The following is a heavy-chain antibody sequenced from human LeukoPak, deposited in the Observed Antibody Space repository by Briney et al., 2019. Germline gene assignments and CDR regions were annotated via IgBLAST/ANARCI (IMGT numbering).Heavy chain of an antibody. CDR1: GYTFTGYY. CDR3: ARPTGEPFDY. CDR2: ISPNSGGT. Sequence: ASVKVSCKASGYTFTGYYMHWVRQAPGQGLEWTGWISPNSGGTNYAQKFQGRVTMTRDTSISTAYMELSRLRSDDTAAYYCARPTGEPFDYWGQGTLVTVSS. D-gene: IGHD7-27*01. V-gene: IGHV1-2*02. J-gene: IGHJ4*02.